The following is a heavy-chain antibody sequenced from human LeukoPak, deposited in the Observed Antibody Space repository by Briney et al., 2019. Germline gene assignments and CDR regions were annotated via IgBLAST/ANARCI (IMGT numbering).Heavy chain of an antibody. D-gene: IGHD2-2*01. J-gene: IGHJ4*02. V-gene: IGHV3-33*06. CDR2: IWYDGIHK. CDR1: GFTFGSYG. Sequence: GGSLRLSCAASGFTFGSYGMHWVRQAPGKGLEWVAIIWYDGIHKYYVDSVKGRFTISRDNSKNTLYLQMDSLRAEDTAVYFCAKAPKRYCTSASCQGYFDYWGQGTLVTVSS. CDR3: AKAPKRYCTSASCQGYFDY.